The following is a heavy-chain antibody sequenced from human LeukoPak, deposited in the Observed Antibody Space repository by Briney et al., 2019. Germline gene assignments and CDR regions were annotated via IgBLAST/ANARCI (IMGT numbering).Heavy chain of an antibody. Sequence: GGSLRLSCAASGFTFSSYWMHWVRQAPGKGLVWVSRINSDGSSASYADSVKGRFTISRDNAKNTLYLQMNSLRAEDTAVYYCARARPYYDILTGTRRDDAFDIWGQGTMVTVSS. CDR1: GFTFSSYW. CDR3: ARARPYYDILTGTRRDDAFDI. D-gene: IGHD3-9*01. V-gene: IGHV3-74*01. J-gene: IGHJ3*02. CDR2: INSDGSSA.